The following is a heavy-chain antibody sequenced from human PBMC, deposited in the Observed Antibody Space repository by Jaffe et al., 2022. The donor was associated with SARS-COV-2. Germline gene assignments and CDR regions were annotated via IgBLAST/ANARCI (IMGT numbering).Heavy chain of an antibody. V-gene: IGHV3-7*03. CDR2: IKGDESER. CDR3: TREREFGAHYSDS. CDR1: GFIFSDYW. J-gene: IGHJ4*02. D-gene: IGHD2-15*01. Sequence: EVQLVESGGGLVQPGGSLRLSCEASGFIFSDYWMGWVRQIPGKGLQYVANIKGDESERYYADSLRGRFTISRDNAKNSVFLQMNSLRVDDTAVYYCTREREFGAHYSDSWGQGTLVTVSS.